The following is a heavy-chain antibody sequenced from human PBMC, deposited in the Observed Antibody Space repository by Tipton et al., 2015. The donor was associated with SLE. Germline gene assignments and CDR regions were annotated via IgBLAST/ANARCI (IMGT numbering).Heavy chain of an antibody. Sequence: GLVKPSETLSLTCTVSGGSISSSSYYWGWIRQPPGKGLEWIGSIYYSGSTYYNPSLKSRVTISVDTSKNQFSLKLSSVTAADTAVYYCARGSPERVAGVDYWGQGTLVTVSS. CDR3: ARGSPERVAGVDY. D-gene: IGHD2-15*01. J-gene: IGHJ4*02. V-gene: IGHV4-39*07. CDR2: IYYSGST. CDR1: GGSISSSSYY.